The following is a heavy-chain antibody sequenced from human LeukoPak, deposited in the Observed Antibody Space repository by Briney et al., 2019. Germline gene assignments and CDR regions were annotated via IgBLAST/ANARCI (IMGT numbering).Heavy chain of an antibody. CDR1: GGSISSYY. CDR2: IYYSGST. D-gene: IGHD2-2*01. V-gene: IGHV4-59*01. J-gene: IGHJ6*03. Sequence: SETLSLTCTVSGGSISSYYWSWIRQPPGKGLEWIGYIYYSGSTNYNPSLKSRVTISVDTSKNQFSLKLSSVTAADTAVYYCARDGAVVPAAKGYYYMNVWGKGTTVTVSS. CDR3: ARDGAVVPAAKGYYYMNV.